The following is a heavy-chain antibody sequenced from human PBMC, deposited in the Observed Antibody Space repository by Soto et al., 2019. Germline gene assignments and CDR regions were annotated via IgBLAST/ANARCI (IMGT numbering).Heavy chain of an antibody. CDR2: INSDGSST. Sequence: EVQLVESGGGLVQPGGSLRLSCAASGFTFSSYWMHWVRQAPGKGLVWVSRINSDGSSTSYADSVKGRFTISRDNAKNTLYLQMNSLRAEDTAVYYCARGTPAVAGTSNYYGMDVWGQGTTVTVSS. D-gene: IGHD6-19*01. J-gene: IGHJ6*02. CDR1: GFTFSSYW. CDR3: ARGTPAVAGTSNYYGMDV. V-gene: IGHV3-74*01.